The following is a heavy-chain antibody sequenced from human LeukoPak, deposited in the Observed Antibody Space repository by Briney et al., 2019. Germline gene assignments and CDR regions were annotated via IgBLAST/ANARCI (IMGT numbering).Heavy chain of an antibody. J-gene: IGHJ6*04. CDR3: ARDPGYDIKSWYYYGMDV. CDR2: INHSGST. CDR1: GGSFSGYY. V-gene: IGHV4-34*01. D-gene: IGHD3-9*01. Sequence: PSETLSLTCAVYGGSFSGYYWSWIRQPPGKGLEWIGEINHSGSTTYNPSLKSRVTISVDTSKNQFSLKLSSVTAADTAVYYRARDPGYDIKSWYYYGMDVWGKGTTVTVSS.